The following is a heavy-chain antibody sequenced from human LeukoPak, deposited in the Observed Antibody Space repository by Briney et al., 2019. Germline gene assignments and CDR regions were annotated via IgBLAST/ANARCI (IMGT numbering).Heavy chain of an antibody. CDR3: ARFSTNIAAADHYFDY. V-gene: IGHV1-69*01. J-gene: IGHJ4*02. CDR1: GGTFGSYA. Sequence: SVKVSCKASGGTFGSYAISWVRQAPGQGLEWMGGIIPIFGTANYAQKFQGRVTITADESTSTAYMELSSLRSEDTAVYYCARFSTNIAAADHYFDYWGQGTLVTVSS. CDR2: IIPIFGTA. D-gene: IGHD6-13*01.